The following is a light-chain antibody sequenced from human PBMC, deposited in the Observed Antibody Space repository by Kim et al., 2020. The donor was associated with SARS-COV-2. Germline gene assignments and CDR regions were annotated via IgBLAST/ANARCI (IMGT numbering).Light chain of an antibody. J-gene: IGLJ2*01. CDR1: NIGGKH. Sequence: SVALGQTAKINCGGNNIGGKHVHWYQQKPGQAPVTVIYKNNNLPSGIPERFSGSNSGNAATLSISRVQVGDEAVYFCQVWDSNTVIFGGGTKLTVL. V-gene: IGLV3-9*01. CDR2: KNN. CDR3: QVWDSNTVI.